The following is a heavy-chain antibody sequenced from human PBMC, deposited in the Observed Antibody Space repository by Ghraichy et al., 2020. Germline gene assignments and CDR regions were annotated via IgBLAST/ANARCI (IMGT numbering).Heavy chain of an antibody. D-gene: IGHD5-24*01. V-gene: IGHV1-69*04. CDR3: ARVNERWLQFAWFDP. CDR2: IIPILGIA. J-gene: IGHJ5*02. CDR1: GGTFSSYA. Sequence: SVKVSCKASGGTFSSYAISWVRQAPGQGLEWMGRIIPILGIANYAQKFQGRVTITADKSTSTAYMELSSLRSEDTAVYYCARVNERWLQFAWFDPWGQGTLVTVSS.